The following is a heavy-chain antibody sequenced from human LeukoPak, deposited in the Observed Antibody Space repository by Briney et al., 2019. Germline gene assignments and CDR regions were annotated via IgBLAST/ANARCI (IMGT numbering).Heavy chain of an antibody. CDR1: GYTFLSYG. Sequence: ASVRVSCKASGYTFLSYGISWVRQAPGQGLEWMGWISAYNGNTNYAQKFQGRVTMTRDTSTSTVYMELSSLRSEDTAVYYCARDKEGDSSSWPNGDYWGQGTLVTVSS. V-gene: IGHV1-18*01. J-gene: IGHJ4*02. CDR2: ISAYNGNT. CDR3: ARDKEGDSSSWPNGDY. D-gene: IGHD6-13*01.